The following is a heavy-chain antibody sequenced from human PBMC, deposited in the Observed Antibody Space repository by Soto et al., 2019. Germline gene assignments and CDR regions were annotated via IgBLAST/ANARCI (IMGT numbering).Heavy chain of an antibody. CDR2: FSSSGYTI. CDR3: ATGRGGRSED. J-gene: IGHJ4*02. D-gene: IGHD3-3*01. Sequence: PXGSRRLSCEAAGVTFIGYCRTWIRQAPGKGLEWISYFSSSGYTIRYADSVEGRFTVSRDDAKKTLYLQMNSLRAEDTAVYYCATGRGGRSEDWGQGSLVTVSA. V-gene: IGHV3-11*01. CDR1: GVTFIGYC.